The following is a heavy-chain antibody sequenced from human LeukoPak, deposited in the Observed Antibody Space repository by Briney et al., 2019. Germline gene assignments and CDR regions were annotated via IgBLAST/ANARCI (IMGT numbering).Heavy chain of an antibody. CDR3: AKDRIGSGSYYYIDY. CDR1: GFTFSSYG. D-gene: IGHD3-10*01. J-gene: IGHJ4*02. V-gene: IGHV3-30*02. Sequence: GGSLRLSCAASGFTFSSYGMHWVRQAPGKGLEWVAFIRHDGSNKYYADSVKGRFTISRDNSKNTLYLQMNSLRAEDTAIYYCAKDRIGSGSYYYIDYWGQGTLVTVSS. CDR2: IRHDGSNK.